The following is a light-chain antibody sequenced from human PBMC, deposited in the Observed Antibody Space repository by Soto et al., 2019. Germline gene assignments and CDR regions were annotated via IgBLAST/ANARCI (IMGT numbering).Light chain of an antibody. CDR3: SSYTSSTDYV. CDR1: SSDVGTYNY. V-gene: IGLV2-14*01. J-gene: IGLJ1*01. CDR2: EVS. Sequence: QSALTQPASVSGSPGHSITISCTGTSSDVGTYNYVSWYQQHPGKAPKLIIYEVSNRPSGVSNRFSGSKSGNTASLNISGLQAEDEADYYCSSYTSSTDYVFGTGTKVTVL.